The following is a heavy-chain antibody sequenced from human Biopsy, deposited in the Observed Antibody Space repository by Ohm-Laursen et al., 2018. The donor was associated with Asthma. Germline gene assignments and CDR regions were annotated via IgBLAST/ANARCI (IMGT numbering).Heavy chain of an antibody. D-gene: IGHD2-2*01. Sequence: ASVKVSCKSLGGTFNTYVIGWVRQALGQGLEWMGGINSVFGTTTYPQKFQDRVTITADDSTSTVYMELSSLRSEDTAVYYCARKAGSCISRTCYSLDFWGQGTLVTVSS. CDR3: ARKAGSCISRTCYSLDF. CDR1: GGTFNTYV. J-gene: IGHJ4*02. V-gene: IGHV1-69*13. CDR2: INSVFGTT.